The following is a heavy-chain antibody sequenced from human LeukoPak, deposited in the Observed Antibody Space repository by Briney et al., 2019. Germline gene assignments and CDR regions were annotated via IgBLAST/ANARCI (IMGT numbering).Heavy chain of an antibody. D-gene: IGHD2-2*01. CDR3: ARDPYCSSTSCYPPGDY. Sequence: ASVKVSCKASGYTFTGYYMHWVRQAPGQGLEWMGWINPNSGGTNYAQKFQGRVTMTRDMSISTAYMELSRLRSDDTAVYYCARDPYCSSTSCYPPGDYWGQGTLVTASS. V-gene: IGHV1-2*02. CDR1: GYTFTGYY. CDR2: INPNSGGT. J-gene: IGHJ4*02.